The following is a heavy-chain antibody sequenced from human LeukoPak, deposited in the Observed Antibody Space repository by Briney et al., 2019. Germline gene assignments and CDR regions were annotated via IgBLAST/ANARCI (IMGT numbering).Heavy chain of an antibody. CDR1: GGTFSSYA. Sequence: SVKVSCKASGGTFSSYAISWVRQAPGQGLEWLGGIIPIFGTANYAQKFQGRVTITTDESTSTAYMELSSLRSEDTAVYYCAGGLRYFDWLLYDYWGQGTLVTVSS. CDR2: IIPIFGTA. V-gene: IGHV1-69*05. CDR3: AGGLRYFDWLLYDY. D-gene: IGHD3-9*01. J-gene: IGHJ4*02.